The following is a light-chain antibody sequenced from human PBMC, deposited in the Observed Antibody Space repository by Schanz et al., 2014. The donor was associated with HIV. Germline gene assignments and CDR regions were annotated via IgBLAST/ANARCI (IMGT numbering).Light chain of an antibody. J-gene: IGLJ2*01. V-gene: IGLV2-8*01. CDR3: CSYAGTSTVVV. CDR2: EVN. Sequence: QSALTQPPSASGSPGQSITISCTGTSSDVGDYNYVSWYQQHPGKAPKLLISEVNKRPSGVPDRFSGSKSGNTASLTVSGLQAEDEADYYCCSYAGTSTVVVFGGGTKLTVL. CDR1: SSDVGDYNY.